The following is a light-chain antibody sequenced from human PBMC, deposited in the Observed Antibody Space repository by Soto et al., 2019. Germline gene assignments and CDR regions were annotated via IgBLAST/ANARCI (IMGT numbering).Light chain of an antibody. CDR3: QQSYNTLTWT. V-gene: IGKV1-39*01. CDR1: QSISSY. J-gene: IGKJ1*01. Sequence: DIQITQSPSSLSASVGDRVTITCRASQSISSYLNWYQQKPGKAPKLLIYAASSLQSGVPSRFSGSGSGTDFTLTISSLQPEDFATYYCQQSYNTLTWTFGQGTRWIS. CDR2: AAS.